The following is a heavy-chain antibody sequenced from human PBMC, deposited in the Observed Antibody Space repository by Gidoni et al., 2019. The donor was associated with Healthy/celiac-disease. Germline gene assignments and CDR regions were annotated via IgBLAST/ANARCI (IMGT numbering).Heavy chain of an antibody. CDR1: GCSISRSSSY. CDR3: ARHPYDYVWGLDWWFDP. D-gene: IGHD3-16*01. V-gene: IGHV4-39*01. Sequence: QLQLQESGPGLVKPSATLSLTCTVSGCSISRSSSYWGWSRQPPGKGLEWIGRIYYSGRTYYNPSLKSGVTISVDTSKNKFSLKLSYVTDADTAVYYCARHPYDYVWGLDWWFDPWGQGTLVTVSS. CDR2: IYYSGRT. J-gene: IGHJ5*02.